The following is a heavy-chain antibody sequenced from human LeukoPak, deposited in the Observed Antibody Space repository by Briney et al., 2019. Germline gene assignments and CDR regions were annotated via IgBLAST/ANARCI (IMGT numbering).Heavy chain of an antibody. CDR3: ARGSPTYGYCSSTSCYALDY. J-gene: IGHJ4*02. CDR2: VSGSGGST. Sequence: GGSLRLSCAASGFTFSCYVMSWVRQAPGKGLEWVSAVSGSGGSTYYADSVKGRFTISRDNSKNTLYLQMNSLRAEDTAVYYCARGSPTYGYCSSTSCYALDYWGQGTLVTVSS. V-gene: IGHV3-23*01. D-gene: IGHD2-2*01. CDR1: GFTFSCYV.